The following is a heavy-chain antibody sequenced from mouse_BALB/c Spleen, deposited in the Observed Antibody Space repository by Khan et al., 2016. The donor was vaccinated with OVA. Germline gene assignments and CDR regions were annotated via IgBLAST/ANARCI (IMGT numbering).Heavy chain of an antibody. CDR3: VRGTPYAMDY. CDR1: GYTFTSYT. CDR2: INPSSGYT. D-gene: IGHD2-14*01. Sequence: QVQLQQSAAELARPGASVKMSCKASGYTFTSYTMHWVKQRPGQGLEWIGYINPSSGYTEYNQKFNDKTTLTADKSSSTAYMQLSSLTSEDSAVYYCVRGTPYAMDYWGQGTSVTVSS. V-gene: IGHV1-4*02. J-gene: IGHJ4*01.